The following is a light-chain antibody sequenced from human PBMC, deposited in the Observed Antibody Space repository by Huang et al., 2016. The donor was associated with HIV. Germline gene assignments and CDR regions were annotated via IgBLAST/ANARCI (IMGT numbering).Light chain of an antibody. CDR3: QQYGSSPQA. V-gene: IGKV3-20*01. Sequence: EIVLTQSPGTLSLSPGERATLSCRASQSVSSSDLAWYQQKPGQAPRLLIVGASSRATGIPGRFSGSGSGTDFTLTISRLEPEDFAVYYCQQYGSSPQAFGPGTKVDIK. CDR1: QSVSSSD. CDR2: GAS. J-gene: IGKJ3*01.